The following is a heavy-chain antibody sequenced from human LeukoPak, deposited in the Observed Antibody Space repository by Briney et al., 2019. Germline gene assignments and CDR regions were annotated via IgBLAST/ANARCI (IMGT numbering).Heavy chain of an antibody. J-gene: IGHJ4*02. D-gene: IGHD2-21*01. CDR1: SGSISSGDYY. V-gene: IGHV4-30-4*08. CDR2: IYYSGST. CDR3: ARVGKYCGGDCYSVKY. Sequence: SQTLSLTCTVSSGSISSGDYYWSWIRQPPGKGLEWIGYIYYSGSTYYNPSLKGRVTISVDTSKNQFSLNLRSVTAADTAVYYCARVGKYCGGDCYSVKYWGQGTLVTVSS.